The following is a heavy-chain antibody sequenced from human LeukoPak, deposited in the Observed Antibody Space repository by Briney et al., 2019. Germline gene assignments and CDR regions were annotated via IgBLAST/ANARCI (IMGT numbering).Heavy chain of an antibody. J-gene: IGHJ4*02. CDR2: ISSSGGST. D-gene: IGHD2-15*01. CDR3: AKDDCSGGSCYSGHDH. V-gene: IGHV3-23*01. CDR1: GFTFSNYA. Sequence: RGSLRLSCAASGFTFSNYAMSWVRQAPGKGLEWVSAISSSGGSTYYADSVKGRFTISRDNSKNTLYLQMNSLRAEDTAAYYCAKDDCSGGSCYSGHDHWGQGTLVTVSS.